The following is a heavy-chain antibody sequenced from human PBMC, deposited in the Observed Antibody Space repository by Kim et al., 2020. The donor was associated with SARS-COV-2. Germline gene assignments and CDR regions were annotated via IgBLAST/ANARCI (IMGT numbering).Heavy chain of an antibody. J-gene: IGHJ4*02. V-gene: IGHV3-53*01. CDR1: DFIVDSKY. D-gene: IGHD3-9*01. CDR3: ASNPGHFDWSFDY. Sequence: GGSLRLSCAASDFIVDSKYMAWVRQAPGKGLEWVSLIYSGGTTDYTDSVKGRFSIDRDISRNTVYLQMSGLRVEDTAVYFCASNPGHFDWSFDYWGQGTLVTVSS. CDR2: IYSGGTT.